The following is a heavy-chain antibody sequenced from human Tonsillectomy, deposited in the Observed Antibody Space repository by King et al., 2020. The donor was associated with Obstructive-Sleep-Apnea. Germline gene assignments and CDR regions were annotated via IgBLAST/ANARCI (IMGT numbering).Heavy chain of an antibody. D-gene: IGHD2-2*01. J-gene: IGHJ4*02. Sequence: QLVQSGAEVKKPGESLKISCKGSGYNFTNYWIGWLRQMPGKGLEWMGITYPGDSDTRYNPSFQGQVTISADKSTSAAYLQWSSLQASDTAMYYCARTGGYCTSISCPPFEHWGQGTLVSVSS. CDR3: ARTGGYCTSISCPPFEH. V-gene: IGHV5-51*01. CDR2: TYPGDSDT. CDR1: GYNFTNYW.